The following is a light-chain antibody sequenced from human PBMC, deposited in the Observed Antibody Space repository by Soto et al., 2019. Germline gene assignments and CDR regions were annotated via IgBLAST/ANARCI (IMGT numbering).Light chain of an antibody. CDR3: QHYCTSAL. J-gene: IGKJ3*01. Sequence: EIGLTQSPGTLSLSPGERATLSCRASQSVSAMYLAWYQQKPGKAPRLLIHASNRATGIPYRFSGSGSWTDFTLTMSRLEPAEFGVYYCQHYCTSALVGPGTKVELK. CDR2: AS. CDR1: QSVSAMY. V-gene: IGKV3-20*01.